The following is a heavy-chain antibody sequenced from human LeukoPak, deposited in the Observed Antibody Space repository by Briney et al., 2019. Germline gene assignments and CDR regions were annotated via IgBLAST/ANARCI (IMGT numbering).Heavy chain of an antibody. D-gene: IGHD6-19*01. V-gene: IGHV3-23*01. Sequence: GGSLRLSCAASGFTFSSYAMSWVRQAPGKGLEWVSAISGSGGSTYYADSVKGRFTISRDNSKNTLYLQMNSLRAEDTAVYYCAKGGSGYSSGWYPPEGWFDPWGQGTLVTVSS. CDR2: ISGSGGST. CDR3: AKGGSGYSSGWYPPEGWFDP. J-gene: IGHJ5*02. CDR1: GFTFSSYA.